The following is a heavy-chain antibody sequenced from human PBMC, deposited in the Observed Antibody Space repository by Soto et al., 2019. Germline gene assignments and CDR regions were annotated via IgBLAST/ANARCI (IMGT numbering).Heavy chain of an antibody. V-gene: IGHV1-69*02. CDR2: IIPILGIA. CDR1: GGTFSSYT. J-gene: IGHJ4*02. D-gene: IGHD2-2*01. CDR3: ARMQCSSTSCYVGGAFDY. Sequence: SVKVSCKASGGTFSSYTISWVRQAPGQGLEWMGRIIPILGIANYAQKFQGRVTITADKSTSTAYMELSSLRSEDTAVYYCARMQCSSTSCYVGGAFDYWGQGTLVTVS.